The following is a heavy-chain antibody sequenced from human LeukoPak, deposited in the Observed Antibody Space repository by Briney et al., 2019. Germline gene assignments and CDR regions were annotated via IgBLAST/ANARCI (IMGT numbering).Heavy chain of an antibody. CDR3: ARGLSYGGNSYWFDP. CDR2: IYASGST. Sequence: SQTLSLTCTVSGGSINTGSYYWSWIRQPAGKGLEWIGRIYASGSTDYNPSLKSRVTISLDTSKNQFSLKLSSVTAADTAVYYCARGLSYGGNSYWFDPWGQGTLVTVSS. CDR1: GGSINTGSYY. V-gene: IGHV4-61*02. D-gene: IGHD4-23*01. J-gene: IGHJ5*02.